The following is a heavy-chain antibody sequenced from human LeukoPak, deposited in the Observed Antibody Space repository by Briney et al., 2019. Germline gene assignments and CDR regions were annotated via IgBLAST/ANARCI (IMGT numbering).Heavy chain of an antibody. Sequence: SETLPLTCTVSGGSISSSSYYWGWIRQPPGKGLEWIGSIYYSGSTYYNPSLKSRVTISVDTSKNQFSLKLSSVTAADTAVYYCANIVVVPAANFDYWGQGTLVTVSS. CDR2: IYYSGST. CDR3: ANIVVVPAANFDY. V-gene: IGHV4-39*01. CDR1: GGSISSSSYY. D-gene: IGHD2-2*01. J-gene: IGHJ4*02.